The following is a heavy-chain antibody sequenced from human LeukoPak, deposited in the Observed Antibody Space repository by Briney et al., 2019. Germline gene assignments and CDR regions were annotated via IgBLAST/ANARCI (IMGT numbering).Heavy chain of an antibody. CDR1: GLTFSSYW. D-gene: IGHD4/OR15-4a*01. V-gene: IGHV3-74*01. CDR3: ARRAGAYSHPYDY. CDR2: INSDGSST. Sequence: GGSLRLSCAASGLTFSSYWMHWVRQAPEKGLVWVSRINSDGSSTSYADSVKGRFTISRDNAKNTLYLQMNSLRAEDTAVYYCARRAGAYSHPYDYWGQGTLVTVSS. J-gene: IGHJ4*02.